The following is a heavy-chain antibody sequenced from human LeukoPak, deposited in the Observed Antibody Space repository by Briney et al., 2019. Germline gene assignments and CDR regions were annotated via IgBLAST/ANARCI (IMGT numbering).Heavy chain of an antibody. CDR3: ARNAPGYCSGGSCYSGYYFDY. Sequence: VASVKVSCKASGGTFSSYTISWVRQAPGQGLEWMGRIIPILGIANYAQEFQGRVTITADKSTSTAYMELSSLRSEDTAVYYCARNAPGYCSGGSCYSGYYFDYWGQGTLVTVSS. D-gene: IGHD2-15*01. V-gene: IGHV1-69*02. CDR1: GGTFSSYT. CDR2: IIPILGIA. J-gene: IGHJ4*02.